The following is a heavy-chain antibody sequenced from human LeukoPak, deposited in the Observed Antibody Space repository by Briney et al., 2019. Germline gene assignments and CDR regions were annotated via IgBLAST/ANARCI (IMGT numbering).Heavy chain of an antibody. CDR2: ISGSGGST. Sequence: GSLRLSCAAFGFTFSSYAMSWVRQAPGKGLEWVSAISGSGGSTYYADSVKGRFTNSRDNSKNTLYLQMNSRRAEDTAVYYCAKGGRGYSYGLLDYWGQGTLVTVSS. J-gene: IGHJ4*02. D-gene: IGHD5-18*01. CDR3: AKGGRGYSYGLLDY. V-gene: IGHV3-23*01. CDR1: GFTFSSYA.